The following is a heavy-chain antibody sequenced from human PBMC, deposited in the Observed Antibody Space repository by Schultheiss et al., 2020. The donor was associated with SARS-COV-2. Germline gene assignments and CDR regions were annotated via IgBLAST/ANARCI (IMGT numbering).Heavy chain of an antibody. CDR2: ISGSGGST. D-gene: IGHD2-2*01. CDR1: GFTFSSYA. Sequence: GGSLRLSCAASGFTFSSYAMSWVRQAPGKGLEWVSAISGSGGSTYYADSVKGRFTISRDNSKNTLYLQMNSLRAEDTAVYYCATQGLIVVVPAAPLDYWGQGTLVTVSS. CDR3: ATQGLIVVVPAAPLDY. J-gene: IGHJ4*02. V-gene: IGHV3-23*01.